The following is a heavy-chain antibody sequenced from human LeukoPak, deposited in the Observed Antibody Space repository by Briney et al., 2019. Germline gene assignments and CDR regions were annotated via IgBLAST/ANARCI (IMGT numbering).Heavy chain of an antibody. J-gene: IGHJ4*02. CDR2: INPNSGGT. D-gene: IGHD3-10*01. CDR3: ARVGRKGITMVRGVPFDY. V-gene: IGHV1-2*02. Sequence: ASVKVSCKASGYTFTGYYMHWVRQAPGQGLEWMGWINPNSGGTNYAQKFQGRVTMTRDTSISTAYMELSRLRSDDTAVYYCARVGRKGITMVRGVPFDYWGQGTLVTVSS. CDR1: GYTFTGYY.